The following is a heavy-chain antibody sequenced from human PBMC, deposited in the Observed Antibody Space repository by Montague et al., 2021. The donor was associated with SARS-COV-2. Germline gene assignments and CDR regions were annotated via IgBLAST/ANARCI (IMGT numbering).Heavy chain of an antibody. D-gene: IGHD5-18*01. CDR2: SYSGGST. Sequence: SLRLSCAASGITVSSNYLSWVRQAPGKGLEWVSVSYSGGSTYYADSVKGIFTLSRDNSKNTLYLQMNSLRAEDTAVYSCARDLDTAGGMDVWGRGTTVTVSS. J-gene: IGHJ6*02. CDR1: GITVSSNY. V-gene: IGHV3-66*01. CDR3: ARDLDTAGGMDV.